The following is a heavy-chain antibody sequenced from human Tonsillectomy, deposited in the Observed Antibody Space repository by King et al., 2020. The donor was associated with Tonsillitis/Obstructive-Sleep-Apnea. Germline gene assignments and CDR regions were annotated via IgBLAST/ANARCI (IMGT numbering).Heavy chain of an antibody. CDR2: ISSSSSTI. V-gene: IGHV3-48*02. Sequence: VQLVESGGGLVQPGGSLRLSCAASGFTFSSYSMNWVRQAPGKGLEWVSYISSSSSTIYYADSVKGRFTISRDNAKNSLYLQMNSLRDEDTAVYYCAMGGYSYGDDYFDYWGQGTLVTVSS. CDR3: AMGGYSYGDDYFDY. J-gene: IGHJ4*02. CDR1: GFTFSSYS. D-gene: IGHD5-18*01.